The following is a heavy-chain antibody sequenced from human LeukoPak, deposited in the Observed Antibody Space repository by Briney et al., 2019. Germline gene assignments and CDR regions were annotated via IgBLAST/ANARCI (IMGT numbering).Heavy chain of an antibody. CDR1: GGSISSGGYY. CDR2: IYHSGST. CDR3: AGGLRGWFDP. J-gene: IGHJ5*02. V-gene: IGHV4-30-2*01. Sequence: PSQTLSLTCTVSGGSISSGGYYWSWIRQPPGKGLEWIGYIYHSGSTYYNPSLKSRVTISVDRSKNQFSLKLSSVTAADTAVYYCAGGLRGWFDPWGQGTLVTVSS. D-gene: IGHD2-15*01.